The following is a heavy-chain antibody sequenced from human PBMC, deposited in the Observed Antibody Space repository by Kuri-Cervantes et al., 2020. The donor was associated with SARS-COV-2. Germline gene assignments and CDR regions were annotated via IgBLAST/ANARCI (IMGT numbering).Heavy chain of an antibody. V-gene: IGHV4-61*05. CDR2: IYYSGST. Sequence: ESLKISCTVSGGSISSSSYYWGWIRQPPGKGLEWIGYIYYSGSTNYNPSLKSRVTISVDTSKNQFSLKLSSVTAADTAVYYCARVAAGYFDYWGQGTLVTVSS. CDR3: ARVAAGYFDY. D-gene: IGHD6-25*01. CDR1: GGSISSSSYY. J-gene: IGHJ4*02.